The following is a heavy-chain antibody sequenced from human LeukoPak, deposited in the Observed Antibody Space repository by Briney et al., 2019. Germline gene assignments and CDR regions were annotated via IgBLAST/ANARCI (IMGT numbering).Heavy chain of an antibody. Sequence: GGSVRLSCAASGFTVSSNYMSWVRQAPGKGLEWVSVIYSGGSTYYADSVKGRFTISRDNSKNTLYLQMNSLRAEDTAVYYCARDYSSGWPEYFQHWGQGTLVTVSS. CDR1: GFTVSSNY. J-gene: IGHJ1*01. V-gene: IGHV3-66*01. CDR2: IYSGGST. CDR3: ARDYSSGWPEYFQH. D-gene: IGHD6-19*01.